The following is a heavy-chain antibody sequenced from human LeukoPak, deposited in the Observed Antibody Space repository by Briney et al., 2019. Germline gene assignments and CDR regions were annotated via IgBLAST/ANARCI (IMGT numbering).Heavy chain of an antibody. Sequence: SETLSLTCTVSGGSISSGDYYWSWIRQHPGKGLEWIGNIYYSGSTYYNPSLKSRVTISVDTSKSQFSLKLSSVTAADTAVYYCAREGYDSSYYWGQETLVTVSS. J-gene: IGHJ4*02. CDR2: IYYSGST. CDR3: AREGYDSSYY. V-gene: IGHV4-31*03. D-gene: IGHD3-22*01. CDR1: GGSISSGDYY.